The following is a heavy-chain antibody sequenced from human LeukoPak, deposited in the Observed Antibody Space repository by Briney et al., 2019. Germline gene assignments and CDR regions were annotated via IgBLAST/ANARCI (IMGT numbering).Heavy chain of an antibody. J-gene: IGHJ3*02. CDR2: ISGDGGDT. CDR3: AGALTTVTTSAFDI. D-gene: IGHD4-17*01. V-gene: IGHV3-43*02. Sequence: GGSLRLSCVASGFNLDDCAMHWVRQVPGKGLEWVSLISGDGGDTYYADSVKGRFTISRNNSRNSLYLQMNSLRAEDTALYYCAGALTTVTTSAFDIWGQETMVTVSS. CDR1: GFNLDDCA.